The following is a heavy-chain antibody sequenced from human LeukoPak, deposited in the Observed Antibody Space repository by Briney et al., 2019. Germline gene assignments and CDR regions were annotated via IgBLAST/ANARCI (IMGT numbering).Heavy chain of an antibody. CDR2: ISAYNGNT. Sequence: ASVKVSCKASGYTFTSYGISWVRQAPGQGLEWMGWISAYNGNTNYAQELQGRVTMTTDTSTSTAYMELRSLRSDDTAVYYCARGDSGSSLFDNWFDPWGQGTLVTVSS. V-gene: IGHV1-18*01. J-gene: IGHJ5*02. D-gene: IGHD1-26*01. CDR1: GYTFTSYG. CDR3: ARGDSGSSLFDNWFDP.